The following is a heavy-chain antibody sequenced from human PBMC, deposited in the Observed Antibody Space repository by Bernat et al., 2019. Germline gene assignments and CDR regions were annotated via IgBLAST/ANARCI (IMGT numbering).Heavy chain of an antibody. Sequence: QVQLVQSGAEVKKPGSSVKVSCKASGGTFSSYAISWVRQAPGQGLEWMGGSIPNRGDTNYAQNFQGWVTMTRDTSISTAYMELSRLRSDDTAVYYCARESELFCSTTSCYSNYYYYGMDVWGQGTTVTVSS. D-gene: IGHD2-2*01. CDR1: GGTFSSYA. V-gene: IGHV1-2*04. CDR2: SIPNRGDT. J-gene: IGHJ6*02. CDR3: ARESELFCSTTSCYSNYYYYGMDV.